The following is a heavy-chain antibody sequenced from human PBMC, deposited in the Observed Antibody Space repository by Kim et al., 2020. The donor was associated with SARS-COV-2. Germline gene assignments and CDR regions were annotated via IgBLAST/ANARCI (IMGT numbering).Heavy chain of an antibody. CDR2: TSHDGSKI. V-gene: IGHV3-30*18. D-gene: IGHD6-19*01. CDR1: GFSISISG. CDR3: VKGYFSAVPRQPFEY. J-gene: IGHJ4*01. Sequence: GGSLRLSCAASGFSISISGMHWVRQAPGKGLEWVAVTSHDGSKIYYADSVKGRFTISRDNSKNTVYLQMNSLRTEDTALYYCVKGYFSAVPRQPFEYWG.